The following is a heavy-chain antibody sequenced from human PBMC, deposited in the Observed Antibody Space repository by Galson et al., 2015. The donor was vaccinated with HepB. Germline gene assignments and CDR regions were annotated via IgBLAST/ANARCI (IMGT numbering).Heavy chain of an antibody. V-gene: IGHV3-7*01. J-gene: IGHJ6*02. CDR3: ARDSTGMLMDYGMDV. D-gene: IGHD3-16*01. Sequence: DSVKGRFTISRDNAKNSLYLQMNSLRAEDTAVYYCARDSTGMLMDYGMDVWGQGTTVTVSS.